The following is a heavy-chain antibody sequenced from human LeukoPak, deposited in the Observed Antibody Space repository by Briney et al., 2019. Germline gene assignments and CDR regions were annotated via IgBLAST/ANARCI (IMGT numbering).Heavy chain of an antibody. V-gene: IGHV1-46*01. CDR2: INPSGGST. Sequence: ASVKVSCKASGYTLTSYYMHWVRQAPGQGLEWMGIINPSGGSTSYAQKFQGRVTMTRDTSTSTVYMELSSLRFEDTAVYYCARALGYSSSWYSFWFDPSGHGTLGTVSS. D-gene: IGHD6-13*01. CDR3: ARALGYSSSWYSFWFDP. J-gene: IGHJ5*02. CDR1: GYTLTSYY.